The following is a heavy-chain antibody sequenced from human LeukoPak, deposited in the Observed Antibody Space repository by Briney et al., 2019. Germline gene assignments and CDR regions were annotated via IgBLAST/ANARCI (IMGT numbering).Heavy chain of an antibody. Sequence: ASVKVSCKASGYTFTSYAMNWVRQAPGQGLEWMGWINPNTGNPTYAQGFTGRFVFSLFFSKRKTAYEISSLKAEDTAVYYCARGRVAATPDYYYYMDVWGKGTTVTVSS. D-gene: IGHD2-15*01. CDR1: GYTFTSYA. CDR2: INPNTGNP. CDR3: ARGRVAATPDYYYYMDV. V-gene: IGHV7-4-1*02. J-gene: IGHJ6*03.